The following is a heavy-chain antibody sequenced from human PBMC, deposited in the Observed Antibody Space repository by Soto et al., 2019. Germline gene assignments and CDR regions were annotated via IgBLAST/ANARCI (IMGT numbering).Heavy chain of an antibody. V-gene: IGHV3-30*03. CDR1: GFTFSSYG. J-gene: IGHJ4*02. CDR3: ASGIVGMYYFDY. CDR2: ISYDGSNK. D-gene: IGHD1-26*01. Sequence: QVQLVESGGGVVQPGRSLRLSCAASGFTFSSYGMHWVRQAPGKGLEWVAVISYDGSNKYYADSVKGRFTISRDNSKNTLYLQMNSLRAEDTAVYYCASGIVGMYYFDYWGQGTLVTVSS.